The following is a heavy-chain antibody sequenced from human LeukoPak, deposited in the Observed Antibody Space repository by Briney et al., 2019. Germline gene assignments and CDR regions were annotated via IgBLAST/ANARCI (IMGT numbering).Heavy chain of an antibody. CDR3: GPIDY. CDR1: GFVFSNYA. V-gene: IGHV3-30-3*01. J-gene: IGHJ4*02. CDR2: ISDDATDT. Sequence: GGSLRLSCTGSGFVFSNYAIHWVRQAPGKGLEWVAVISDDATDTYYADSVEGRFSISRDNSKTTVFLQMNSLRAKDTAVYYCGPIDYWGQGTLVTVSS.